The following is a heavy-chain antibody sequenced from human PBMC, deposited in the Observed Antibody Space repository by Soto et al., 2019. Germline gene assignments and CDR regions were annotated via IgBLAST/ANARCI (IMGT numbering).Heavy chain of an antibody. CDR1: GGIFNTYT. D-gene: IGHD1-1*01. V-gene: IGHV1-69*18. J-gene: IGHJ4*02. CDR2: IMPIFNAP. CDR3: AKEALATGTTYSV. Sequence: QVQLVQSGAEVKKPGSSVKVSCKASGGIFNTYTFTWVRQAPGQGLEWLGSIMPIFNAPKYAQRFQDRLTIIADEPTSTVYIELNGLRSEATAVFFCAKEALATGTTYSVWCQGTLVTVSS.